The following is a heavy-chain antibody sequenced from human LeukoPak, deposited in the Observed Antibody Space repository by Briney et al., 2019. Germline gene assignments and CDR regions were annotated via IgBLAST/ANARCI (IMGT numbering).Heavy chain of an antibody. CDR2: ISGSGGST. Sequence: GGSLRLSCAASGFTFSSYGMSWVRQAPGKGLEWVSAISGSGGSTYYADSVKGRFTISRDNSKNTLYLQMNSLRAEDTAVYYCANWDTYYDSSGYYFYWGQGTLVTVSS. D-gene: IGHD3-22*01. CDR3: ANWDTYYDSSGYYFY. V-gene: IGHV3-23*01. CDR1: GFTFSSYG. J-gene: IGHJ4*02.